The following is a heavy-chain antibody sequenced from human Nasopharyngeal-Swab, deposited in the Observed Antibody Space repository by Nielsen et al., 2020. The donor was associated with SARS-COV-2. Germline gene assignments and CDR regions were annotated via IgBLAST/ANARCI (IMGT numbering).Heavy chain of an antibody. D-gene: IGHD2-2*01. CDR3: ARGFIQLLHPYYYYYMDV. J-gene: IGHJ6*03. CDR1: GGTFSSYA. Sequence: SVKVSCKASGGTFSSYAISWVRQAPGQGLEWMGGIIPIFGTANYAQKFQGRVTITADESTSTAYMELSSLRSEDTAVYYCARGFIQLLHPYYYYYMDVWGKGTTVIVSS. CDR2: IIPIFGTA. V-gene: IGHV1-69*13.